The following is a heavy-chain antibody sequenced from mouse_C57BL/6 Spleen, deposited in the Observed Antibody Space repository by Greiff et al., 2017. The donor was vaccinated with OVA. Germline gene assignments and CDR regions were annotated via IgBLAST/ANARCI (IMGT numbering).Heavy chain of an antibody. Sequence: ESGPGLVKPSQSLSLSCPVTGYSITSGYYWNWIRQFPGNKLERMGYIRYDGSTNYNPSLTNRISFTSDTSKNQFFLKLNSVTTEDTATSYCARLKGTFYAMDCWGQGASVTVSS. CDR3: ARLKGTFYAMDC. CDR1: GYSITSGYY. CDR2: IRYDGST. V-gene: IGHV3-6*01. D-gene: IGHD1-3*01. J-gene: IGHJ4*01.